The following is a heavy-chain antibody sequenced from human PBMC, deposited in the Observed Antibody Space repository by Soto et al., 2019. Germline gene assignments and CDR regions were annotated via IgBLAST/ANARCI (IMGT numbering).Heavy chain of an antibody. V-gene: IGHV3-74*01. D-gene: IGHD3-10*01. CDR2: INSDGSST. CDR3: ARGAYGSEIYYMDV. Sequence: GGSLRLSCAASGFTFSSYWMHWVRQAPGKGLVWVSRINSDGSSTSYADSVKGRFTISRDNAKNTLYLQMNSLRAEDTAGYYCARGAYGSEIYYMDVWGKGTTVTVSS. J-gene: IGHJ6*03. CDR1: GFTFSSYW.